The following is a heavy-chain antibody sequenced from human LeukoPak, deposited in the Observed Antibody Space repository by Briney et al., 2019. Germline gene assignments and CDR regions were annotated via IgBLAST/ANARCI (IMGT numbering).Heavy chain of an antibody. J-gene: IGHJ4*02. D-gene: IGHD5-18*01. CDR1: GFTFSSYA. V-gene: IGHV3-23*01. CDR3: AKGYVGVGYSYGIFDY. CDR2: ISGSGGST. Sequence: GGSLRLSCAASGFTFSSYAMSWVRQAPGKGLEWVSAISGSGGSTYYADSVKGRFTISRDNSKNTLYLQMNSLRAEDTAVYYCAKGYVGVGYSYGIFDYWGQGTLVTVSS.